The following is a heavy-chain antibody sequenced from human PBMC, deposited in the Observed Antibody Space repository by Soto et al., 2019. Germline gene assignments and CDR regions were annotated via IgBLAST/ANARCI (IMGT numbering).Heavy chain of an antibody. CDR3: ARVGTDYGSGSPYYSDY. Sequence: TGGSLRLSCAASGFRFHTYYMIWVRQAPGRGLEWVSSISPSSSFLNYADSVKGRFTISRDNGKSSVHLQMNSLRAEDTAVYYCARVGTDYGSGSPYYSDYWGQGSLVTVSS. CDR2: ISPSSSFL. CDR1: GFRFHTYY. D-gene: IGHD3-10*01. J-gene: IGHJ4*02. V-gene: IGHV3-21*06.